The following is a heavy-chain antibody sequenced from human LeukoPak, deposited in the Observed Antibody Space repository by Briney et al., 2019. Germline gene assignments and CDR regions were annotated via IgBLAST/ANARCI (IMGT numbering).Heavy chain of an antibody. CDR3: ARLTRRYYFDY. CDR1: GFTFSSYW. D-gene: IGHD1-1*01. J-gene: IGHJ4*02. CDR2: IKQDGSEK. V-gene: IGHV3-7*04. Sequence: GGSLRLSCAASGFTFSSYWMSWVRQAPGKGLEWVANIKQDGSEKYYVGSVKGRFTISRDNAKNSLYLQMNSLRAEDTAVYYCARLTRRYYFDYWGQGTLVTVSS.